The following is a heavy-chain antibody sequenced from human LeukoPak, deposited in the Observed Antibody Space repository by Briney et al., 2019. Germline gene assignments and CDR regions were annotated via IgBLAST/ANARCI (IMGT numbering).Heavy chain of an antibody. CDR2: IYHSGST. CDR3: ARDSSWFCFQH. Sequence: PSETLSLTCTVSGGSISSSSLYWSWIRQPPGKGLEWIGSIYHSGSTYYNPSLKSRVTISVDTSKNQFSLKLSSVTAADTAVYYCARDSSWFCFQHWGQGTLVTVSS. J-gene: IGHJ1*01. V-gene: IGHV4-39*07. D-gene: IGHD6-13*01. CDR1: GGSISSSSLY.